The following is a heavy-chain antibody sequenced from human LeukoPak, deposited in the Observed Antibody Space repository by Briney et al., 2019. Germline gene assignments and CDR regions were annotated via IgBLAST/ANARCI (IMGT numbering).Heavy chain of an antibody. Sequence: ASVKVSCKASGHTFTTYDINWVRQATGQGLEWMGWMNPNSGNTDYAQKFQGRVTITRNTSISTAYMELSSLRSEDTAVYYCARGVVVDYWGQGTLVTVSS. CDR3: ARGVVVDY. J-gene: IGHJ4*02. V-gene: IGHV1-8*03. CDR1: GHTFTTYD. CDR2: MNPNSGNT. D-gene: IGHD2-15*01.